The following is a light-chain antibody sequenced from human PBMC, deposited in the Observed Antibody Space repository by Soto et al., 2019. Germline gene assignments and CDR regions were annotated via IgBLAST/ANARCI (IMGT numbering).Light chain of an antibody. J-gene: IGLJ3*02. CDR1: SGSIATNY. V-gene: IGLV6-57*04. CDR2: EDD. Sequence: NFMLTQPHSVSESPGKTVTISCTRSSGSIATNYMQWYQQRPDSAPTTVIYEDDQRPSGVPDRFSGSVDSSSNSASLTISGLKAEDEADYYCQSYDSTNSWVFGGGTQLTVL. CDR3: QSYDSTNSWV.